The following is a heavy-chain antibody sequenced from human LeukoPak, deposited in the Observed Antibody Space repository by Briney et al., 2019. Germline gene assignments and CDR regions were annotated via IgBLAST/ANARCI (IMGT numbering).Heavy chain of an antibody. J-gene: IGHJ4*02. V-gene: IGHV4-38-2*01. Sequence: RPSETLSLTCGVSNYYISSGSYWSWIRQPPGKGLEWIGSIYHTGSAYYSSSLQSRVTISVDTSKNQFSVKLSSVTAADTAVYYCARANGRGGTSPLDYWGQGTLVTVSS. D-gene: IGHD2-2*01. CDR3: ARANGRGGTSPLDY. CDR2: IYHTGSA. CDR1: NYYISSGSY.